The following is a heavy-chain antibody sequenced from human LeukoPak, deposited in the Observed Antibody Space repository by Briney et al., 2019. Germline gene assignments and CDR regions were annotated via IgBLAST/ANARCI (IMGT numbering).Heavy chain of an antibody. Sequence: ASVKVSCKASGYTFTSYDINWVRQATGQGLEWMGWMNPNSGNTGYAQKFQGRVTMTRNTSISTAYMELSSLRSEDTAVYYCAREGRRYYWFDPWGQGTLVTVSS. CDR3: AREGRRYYWFDP. D-gene: IGHD1-1*01. J-gene: IGHJ5*02. CDR1: GYTFTSYD. V-gene: IGHV1-8*01. CDR2: MNPNSGNT.